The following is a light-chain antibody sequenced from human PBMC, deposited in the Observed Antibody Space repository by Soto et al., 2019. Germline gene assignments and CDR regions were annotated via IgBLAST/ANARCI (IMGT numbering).Light chain of an antibody. CDR3: EQRSSWPPWA. J-gene: IGKJ1*01. CDR2: DAS. Sequence: EIVLTQSPATLSLSPGERATLSCRASQSVSSYLAWYQQKPGQAPRLLIYDASNRATGIPARFSGSGSGTDFTLTIISLEPEDFAVYYCEQRSSWPPWAFAQGNKVVIK. V-gene: IGKV3-11*01. CDR1: QSVSSY.